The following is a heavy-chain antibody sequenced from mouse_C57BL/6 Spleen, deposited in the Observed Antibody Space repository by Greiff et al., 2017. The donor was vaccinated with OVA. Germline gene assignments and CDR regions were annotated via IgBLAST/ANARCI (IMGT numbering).Heavy chain of an antibody. CDR2: ISSGSSTI. CDR1: GFTFSDYG. CDR3: ESRPYYSNYDLAY. J-gene: IGHJ3*01. D-gene: IGHD2-5*01. V-gene: IGHV5-17*01. Sequence: EVMLVASGGGLVKPGGSLKLSCAASGFTFSDYGMHWVRQAPETGLEWVAYISSGSSTIYYADTVKGRFTISRDNAKNTLFLQMTSLRSEDTAMYYCESRPYYSNYDLAYWGQGTLVTVSA.